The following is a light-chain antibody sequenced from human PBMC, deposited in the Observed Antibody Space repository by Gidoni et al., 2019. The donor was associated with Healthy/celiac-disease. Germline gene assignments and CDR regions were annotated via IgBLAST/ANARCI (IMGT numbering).Light chain of an antibody. J-gene: IGLJ2*01. CDR3: SSYTSSSTVV. V-gene: IGLV2-14*01. CDR1: SSDVGGYNS. CDR2: DVS. Sequence: QSALTQPASVSGSPGQSITISCTVTSSDVGGYNSVPWYQQHPGKAPKLMIYDVSNRPSGVSNRFSGSKSGNTASLTISGLQAEDEADYYCSSYTSSSTVVFGGGTKLTVL.